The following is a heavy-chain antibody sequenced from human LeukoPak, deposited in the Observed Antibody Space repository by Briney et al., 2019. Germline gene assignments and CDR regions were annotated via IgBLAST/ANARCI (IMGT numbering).Heavy chain of an antibody. CDR1: GYSISSGYY. J-gene: IGHJ6*03. Sequence: PSETLSLTCTVSGYSISSGYYWGWIRQPPGKGLEWIGSIYHSGSTYYNPSLKSRVTISVDTSKNQFSLKLSSVTAADTAVYYCARVAAVAGTGTMGDYYMDVWGKGTTVTVSS. CDR2: IYHSGST. CDR3: ARVAAVAGTGTMGDYYMDV. D-gene: IGHD6-19*01. V-gene: IGHV4-38-2*02.